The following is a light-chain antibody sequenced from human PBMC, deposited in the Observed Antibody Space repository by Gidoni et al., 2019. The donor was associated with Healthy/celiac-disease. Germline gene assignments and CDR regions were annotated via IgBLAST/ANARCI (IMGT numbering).Light chain of an antibody. V-gene: IGKV1-39*01. CDR1: QSLSSY. CDR2: AAS. J-gene: IGKJ1*01. Sequence: LSSSVGDRVTITCRASQSLSSYLNWYQQKPGKAPNHLIYAASSLQSGVPSRFSGSGSGTDFPLTISVLQPEDFATYSCQQSYSTPWTFGQGPKVEIK. CDR3: QQSYSTPWT.